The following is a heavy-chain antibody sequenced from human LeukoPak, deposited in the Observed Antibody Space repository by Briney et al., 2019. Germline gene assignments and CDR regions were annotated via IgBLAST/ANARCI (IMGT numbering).Heavy chain of an antibody. CDR1: GGSVSSGSYY. CDR2: IYYSGST. V-gene: IGHV4-61*01. D-gene: IGHD5-18*01. Sequence: SETLSLTCTVSGGSVSSGSYYWSWIRQPPGKGLEWIGYIYYSGSTNYNPSLKSRVTISVDTSKNQFSLKLSSVTAADTAVYYCARDIEGAAKDWFDPWGQGTLVTVPS. J-gene: IGHJ5*02. CDR3: ARDIEGAAKDWFDP.